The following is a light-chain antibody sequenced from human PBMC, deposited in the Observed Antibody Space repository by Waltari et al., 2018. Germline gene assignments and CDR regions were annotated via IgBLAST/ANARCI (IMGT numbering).Light chain of an antibody. Sequence: EIVLTQSPGTLSLSPGERATLSCGASQSVGRSLAWYQRKPGQAPRLLIYDTSNRATGIPGRFSGSGSGTDFSLTISRLEPEDFAVYYCQMYVRLPVTFGQGTKVEIK. CDR3: QMYVRLPVT. J-gene: IGKJ1*01. CDR1: QSVGRS. CDR2: DTS. V-gene: IGKV3-20*01.